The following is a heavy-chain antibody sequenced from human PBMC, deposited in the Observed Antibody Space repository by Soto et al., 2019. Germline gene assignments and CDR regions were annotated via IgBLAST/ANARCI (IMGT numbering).Heavy chain of an antibody. J-gene: IGHJ5*02. CDR2: IYYSGST. D-gene: IGHD3-16*02. Sequence: SETLSLTCTVSGGSISSSSYYWGWIRQPPGKGLEWIGSIYYSGSTYYNPSLKSRVTISVDTSKNQFSLRLSSVTAADTAVYYCARRAEDDYIWGSYRKSWFDPWGQGTLVTVSS. CDR3: ARRAEDDYIWGSYRKSWFDP. CDR1: GGSISSSSYY. V-gene: IGHV4-39*01.